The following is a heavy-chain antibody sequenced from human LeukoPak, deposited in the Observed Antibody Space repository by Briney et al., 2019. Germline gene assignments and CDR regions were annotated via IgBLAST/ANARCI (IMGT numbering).Heavy chain of an antibody. CDR3: ARKPTTPDDY. CDR2: IYSGGSA. J-gene: IGHJ4*02. D-gene: IGHD5-12*01. CDR1: GFTVSTNY. V-gene: IGHV3-66*01. Sequence: GGSLRLSCAASGFTVSTNYMSWVRQAPGKGLEWVSVIYSGGSAYYADSVEGRFTISRDNSKNTLYLQMNSLRAEDTAVYYCARKPTTPDDYWGQGTLVTVSS.